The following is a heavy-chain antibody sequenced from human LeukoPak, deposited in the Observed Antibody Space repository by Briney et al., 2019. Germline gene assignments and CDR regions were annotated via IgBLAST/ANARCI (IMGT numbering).Heavy chain of an antibody. Sequence: GGSQRLSCAASGFTFSNYWMHWVRQAPGKGLVWVSRINSDGSSTISADSVKGRFTISRDNAKNTLYLQMNSLRAEDTAVYYCAKGGATVIDYWGQGTLVTVSS. V-gene: IGHV3-74*01. J-gene: IGHJ4*02. CDR1: GFTFSNYW. D-gene: IGHD4-17*01. CDR3: AKGGATVIDY. CDR2: INSDGSST.